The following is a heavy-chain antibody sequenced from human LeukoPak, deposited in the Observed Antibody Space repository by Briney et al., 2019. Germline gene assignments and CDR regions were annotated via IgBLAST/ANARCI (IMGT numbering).Heavy chain of an antibody. CDR1: GGSISSYY. J-gene: IGHJ6*02. Sequence: PSETLSLTCTVSGGSISSYYWSWIRQPAGKGLEWIGRIYTSGSTNYNPSLKSRVTMSVDTSKNQFSLKLSSVTAADTAVYYCARSRHSSSWYYYYGMDVWGQGTTVTVSS. V-gene: IGHV4-4*07. CDR3: ARSRHSSSWYYYYGMDV. CDR2: IYTSGST. D-gene: IGHD6-13*01.